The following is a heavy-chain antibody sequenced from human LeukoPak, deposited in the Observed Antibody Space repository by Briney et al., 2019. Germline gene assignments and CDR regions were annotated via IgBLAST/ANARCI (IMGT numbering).Heavy chain of an antibody. Sequence: PSQTLSLTCTVSGGSISSGGYYWSWIRQHPGKGLEWIGYIYYSGSTYYNPSLKSRVTISVDTSKNQFSLKLSSVTAADTAVHYCARVDDSSGYYQYYFDYWGQGTLVTVSS. V-gene: IGHV4-31*03. J-gene: IGHJ4*02. CDR2: IYYSGST. D-gene: IGHD3-22*01. CDR3: ARVDDSSGYYQYYFDY. CDR1: GGSISSGGYY.